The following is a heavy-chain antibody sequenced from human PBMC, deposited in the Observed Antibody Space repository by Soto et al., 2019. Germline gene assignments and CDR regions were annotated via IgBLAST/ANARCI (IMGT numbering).Heavy chain of an antibody. CDR3: VREYSSSRYFDF. Sequence: GGSLRLSCATSGFSFSTYWMHWVRQAPGKGLVWVSRINSDESSTSYADSVKGRFTISRDNAKNTLYLQMNSLRAEDTAVYYCVREYSSSRYFDFWGQGTLVTVSS. CDR1: GFSFSTYW. CDR2: INSDESST. D-gene: IGHD2-2*01. J-gene: IGHJ4*02. V-gene: IGHV3-74*01.